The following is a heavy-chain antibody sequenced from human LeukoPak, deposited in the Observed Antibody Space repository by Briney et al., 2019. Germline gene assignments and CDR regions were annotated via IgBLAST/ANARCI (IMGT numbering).Heavy chain of an antibody. D-gene: IGHD6-19*01. CDR1: GGSISSYY. CDR2: IYTSGST. Sequence: PSETLSLTCTVSGGSISSYYWSWIRQPAGKGLEWIGRIYTSGSTNYNPSLKSRVTMSVDTSKNQFSLKLSSVTAADTAVYYCAASWSYSSGWYDPYYFDYWGQGTLVTVSS. V-gene: IGHV4-4*07. J-gene: IGHJ4*02. CDR3: AASWSYSSGWYDPYYFDY.